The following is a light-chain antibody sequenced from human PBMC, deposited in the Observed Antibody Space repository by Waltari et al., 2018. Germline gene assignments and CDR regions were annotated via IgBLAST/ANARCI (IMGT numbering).Light chain of an antibody. V-gene: IGLV3-21*02. CDR2: DDS. CDR3: QVWDSSSDHWL. Sequence: SYVLTQPPSVSVAPGQTARITCGGNNIGSKSVHWYQQKPGQAPVLVVYDDSGRPSGIPELFSGSNSGNTATLTISRVEAGHEADYYCQVWDSSSDHWLFGGGTKLTVL. CDR1: NIGSKS. J-gene: IGLJ3*02.